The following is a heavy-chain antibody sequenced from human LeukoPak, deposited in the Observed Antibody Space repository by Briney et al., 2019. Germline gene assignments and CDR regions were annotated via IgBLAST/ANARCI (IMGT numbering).Heavy chain of an antibody. V-gene: IGHV3-23*01. D-gene: IGHD3-10*01. CDR3: AKDRYYGSGGDFDY. CDR2: ISGSGDST. CDR1: GFTFSTSA. J-gene: IGHJ4*02. Sequence: GGSLRLSCAASGFTFSTSAMSWVRQAPGKGLEWVSGISGSGDSTYYVDSVKGRFTISRDNSKSTLYLHMNSLRAEDTAIYYCAKDRYYGSGGDFDYWGQGTLVTVSS.